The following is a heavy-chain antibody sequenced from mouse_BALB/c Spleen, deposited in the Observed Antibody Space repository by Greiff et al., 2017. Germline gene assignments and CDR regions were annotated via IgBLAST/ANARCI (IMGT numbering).Heavy chain of an antibody. D-gene: IGHD1-2*01. J-gene: IGHJ3*01. CDR3: AREGGYGFAY. V-gene: IGHV5-17*02. Sequence: EVKLVESGGGLVQPGGSRKLSCAASGFTFSSFGMHWVRQAPEKGLEWVAYISSGSSTIYYADTVKGRFTISRDNPKNTLFLQMTSLRSEDTAMYYCAREGGYGFAYWGQGTLVTVSA. CDR1: GFTFSSFG. CDR2: ISSGSSTI.